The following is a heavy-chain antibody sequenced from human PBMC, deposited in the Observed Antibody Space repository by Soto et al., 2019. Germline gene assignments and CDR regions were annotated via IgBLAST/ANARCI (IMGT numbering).Heavy chain of an antibody. CDR3: AKEHRNLRFLEWFEMDV. CDR2: ISSSSSTI. V-gene: IGHV3-48*02. J-gene: IGHJ6*02. Sequence: GGSLRLSCAASGFTFSSYSMNWVRQAPGKGLEWVSYISSSSSTIYYADSVKGRFTISRDNAKNSLYLQMNSLRDEDTAVYYCAKEHRNLRFLEWFEMDVWGQGTTVTVSS. D-gene: IGHD3-3*01. CDR1: GFTFSSYS.